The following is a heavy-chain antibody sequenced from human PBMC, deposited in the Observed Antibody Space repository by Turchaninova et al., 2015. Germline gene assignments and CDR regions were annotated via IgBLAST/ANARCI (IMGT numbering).Heavy chain of an antibody. J-gene: IGHJ4*02. CDR1: GGPISSSNW. D-gene: IGHD2-15*01. V-gene: IGHV4-4*02. CDR2: IYHSGST. CDR3: ARSSQGIVAPDY. Sequence: QVQLQESGPGLVQPSGTLPLTCVVPGGPISSSNWWSWVRQPPGKGLEWIGEIYHSGSTNYNPSLKSRVTISVDKSKNQFSLKLSSVTAADTAVYYCARSSQGIVAPDYWGQGTLVTVSS.